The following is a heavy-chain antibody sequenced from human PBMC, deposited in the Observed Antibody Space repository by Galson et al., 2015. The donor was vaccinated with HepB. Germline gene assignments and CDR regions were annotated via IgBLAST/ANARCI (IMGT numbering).Heavy chain of an antibody. CDR3: AKDRWDLLRMGAFDV. D-gene: IGHD2-8*01. CDR2: LSWNSGSY. CDR1: GFTFDNFA. Sequence: SLRLSCAASGFTFDNFAMHWVRQVPGKGLEWVSGLSWNSGSYGYADSVKGRFTISRDNSKNSLYLQMNSLRPEDTAVYYCAKDRWDLLRMGAFDVWGQGTLDTVSS. J-gene: IGHJ3*01. V-gene: IGHV3-9*01.